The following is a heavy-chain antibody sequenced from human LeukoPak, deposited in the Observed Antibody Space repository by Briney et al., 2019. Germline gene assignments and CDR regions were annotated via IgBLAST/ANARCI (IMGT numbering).Heavy chain of an antibody. CDR1: GGSISSSNW. D-gene: IGHD2-2*01. CDR2: IYHSGST. V-gene: IGHV4-4*02. J-gene: IGHJ3*02. CDR3: ARYYLGYCSSTSCLTPSDAFDI. Sequence: SGTLSLTCAVSGGSISSSNWWSWVRPPPGKGLEWIGEIYHSGSTNYNPSLKSRVTISVDKSKNHFSLTLSSVTAADTAVYYCARYYLGYCSSTSCLTPSDAFDIWGEGTMVSVSS.